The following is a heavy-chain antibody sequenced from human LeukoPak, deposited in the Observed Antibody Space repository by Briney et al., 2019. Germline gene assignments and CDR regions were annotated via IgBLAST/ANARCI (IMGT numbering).Heavy chain of an antibody. CDR2: INHSGST. V-gene: IGHV4-34*09. J-gene: IGHJ4*02. D-gene: IGHD1-26*01. CDR1: GGSFSGYY. CDR3: ARVSLVGATYFDY. Sequence: SETLSLTCAVYGGSFSGYYWSWIRQPPGKGLEWIGEINHSGSTNYNPSLKSRVTISVDTSKNQFSLKLSSVTAADTAVYYCARVSLVGATYFDYWGQGTLVTVSS.